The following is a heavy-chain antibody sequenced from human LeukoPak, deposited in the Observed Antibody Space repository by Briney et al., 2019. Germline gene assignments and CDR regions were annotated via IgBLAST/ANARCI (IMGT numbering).Heavy chain of an antibody. J-gene: IGHJ3*02. CDR3: ARYSSSDAFDI. D-gene: IGHD6-6*01. CDR1: GGSISGSYYY. V-gene: IGHV4-39*01. Sequence: SETLSLTCTVSGGSISGSYYYWGWIRQPPGKGLEWIGSIYYSGRTYYDPSLRSRVTISVDTSKNQFFLKLSSVTAADTAVYYCARYSSSDAFDIWGQGTMVTVSS. CDR2: IYYSGRT.